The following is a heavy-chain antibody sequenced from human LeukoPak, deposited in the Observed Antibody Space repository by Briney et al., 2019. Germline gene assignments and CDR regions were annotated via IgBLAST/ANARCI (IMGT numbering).Heavy chain of an antibody. CDR2: MNPNSGNT. CDR3: ARGSCSSTSCYTNYYYYYMDV. CDR1: GYTFTSYD. Sequence: GASVRVSCKASGYTFTSYDINWVRQATGQGLEWMGWMNPNSGNTGYARKFQGRVTITRNTSISTAYMELSSLRSEDTAVYYCARGSCSSTSCYTNYYYYYMDVWGKGTTVTVSS. J-gene: IGHJ6*03. D-gene: IGHD2-2*02. V-gene: IGHV1-8*03.